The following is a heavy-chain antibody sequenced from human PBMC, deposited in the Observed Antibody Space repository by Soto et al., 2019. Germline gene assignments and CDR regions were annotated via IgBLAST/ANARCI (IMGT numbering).Heavy chain of an antibody. J-gene: IGHJ6*02. Sequence: QVQLVQSGAEVKKPGSSVKVSCKASGGTFSSYAISWVRQAPGQGLEWMGGIIPIFGTANYAQKFQGRVTITADESTSTAYMELSSLRSEDTAVYYGARVDTAMGYYYYYGMDVWGQGTTVTVSS. CDR3: ARVDTAMGYYYYYGMDV. CDR1: GGTFSSYA. V-gene: IGHV1-69*01. D-gene: IGHD5-18*01. CDR2: IIPIFGTA.